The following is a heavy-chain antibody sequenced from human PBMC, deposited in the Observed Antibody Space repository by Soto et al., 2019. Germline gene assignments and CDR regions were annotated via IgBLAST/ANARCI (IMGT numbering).Heavy chain of an antibody. D-gene: IGHD2-8*01. Sequence: GGSLRLSCAGSGFTLSNYIMTWVRQAPGKGLEWVSSISSGSSYIYYAESLKGRFTISRDDARNSLYLQMNNLRADDTAVYYCVRDSLMRTSWGQGTLVTVSS. CDR1: GFTLSNYI. CDR2: ISSGSSYI. J-gene: IGHJ1*01. CDR3: VRDSLMRTS. V-gene: IGHV3-21*01.